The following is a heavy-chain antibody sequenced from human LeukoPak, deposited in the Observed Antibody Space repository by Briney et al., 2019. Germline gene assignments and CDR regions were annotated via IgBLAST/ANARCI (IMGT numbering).Heavy chain of an antibody. CDR3: ARDGGANGFDY. D-gene: IGHD1-26*01. V-gene: IGHV1-46*01. CDR2: INPSGGST. CDR1: GYTFTSYY. Sequence: ASVKVSCKASGYTFTSYYMHWVRQAPGQGLEWMGIINPSGGSTSYAQKFQGEVTMTRDTSISTAYMELSSLRSEDMAVYYCARDGGANGFDYWGQGTLVTVSS. J-gene: IGHJ4*02.